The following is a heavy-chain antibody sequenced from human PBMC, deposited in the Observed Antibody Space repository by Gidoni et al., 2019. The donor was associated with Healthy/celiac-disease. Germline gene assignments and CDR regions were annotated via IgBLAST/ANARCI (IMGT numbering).Heavy chain of an antibody. CDR2: IYYSGST. CDR3: ARHGKMEYCSGGSCYPGATGYFDL. V-gene: IGHV4-39*01. D-gene: IGHD2-15*01. CDR1: GGSISSSRYY. Sequence: QLQLQESGPGLVKPSETLSLTCTVSGGSISSSRYYWGWIRQPPGKGLEWIGSIYYSGSTYYNPSLKSRVTISVDTSKNQFSLKLSSVTAADTAVYYCARHGKMEYCSGGSCYPGATGYFDLWGRGTLVTVSS. J-gene: IGHJ2*01.